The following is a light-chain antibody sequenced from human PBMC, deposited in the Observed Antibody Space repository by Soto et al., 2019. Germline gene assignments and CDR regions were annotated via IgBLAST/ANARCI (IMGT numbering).Light chain of an antibody. V-gene: IGKV1-5*01. CDR2: DAS. CDR3: QQYNTYPLT. J-gene: IGKJ1*01. Sequence: DIQMTQSPSTLSASVRDRVTITCRASRSISSWLAWYQKKPGKDPKLLIYDASSLESGVPSRFSGSGSGTEFNLTISRLQTDDSATYYCQQYNTYPLTFGQGTKLDIK. CDR1: RSISSW.